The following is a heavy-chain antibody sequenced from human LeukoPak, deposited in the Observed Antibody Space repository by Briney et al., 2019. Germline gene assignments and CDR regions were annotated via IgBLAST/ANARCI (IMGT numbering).Heavy chain of an antibody. J-gene: IGHJ4*02. Sequence: GGSLRLSCAASGFTFSSYAMSWVRQAPGKGLEWVSAISGSGGSTYYADSVKGRFTISRDSSKNTLSLQMNSLRVEDTAVYYCARGGDSSSWSPSDYWGQGTLVTVSS. CDR1: GFTFSSYA. V-gene: IGHV3-23*01. CDR3: ARGGDSSSWSPSDY. CDR2: ISGSGGST. D-gene: IGHD6-13*01.